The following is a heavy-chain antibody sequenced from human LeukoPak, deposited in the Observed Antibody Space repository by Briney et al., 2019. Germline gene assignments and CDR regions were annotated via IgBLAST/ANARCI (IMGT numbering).Heavy chain of an antibody. D-gene: IGHD3-22*01. CDR2: IYTSGRT. Sequence: SETLSLTCTVSGGSISSYYWSWIRQPAGKGLEWVGRIYTSGRTNYNPSLKSRVTISVDKSKNQFSLKLSSVTDADTAVYYCAVNYYDSSGYSENFDYWGQGTLVTVSS. J-gene: IGHJ4*02. CDR3: AVNYYDSSGYSENFDY. V-gene: IGHV4-4*07. CDR1: GGSISSYY.